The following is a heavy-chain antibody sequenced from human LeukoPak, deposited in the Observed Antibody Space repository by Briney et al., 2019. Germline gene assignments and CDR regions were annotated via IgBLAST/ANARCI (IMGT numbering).Heavy chain of an antibody. J-gene: IGHJ3*02. CDR2: IIPIFGTA. CDR1: GGTFSSYA. Sequence: ASVKVSCKASGGTFSSYAISWVRQAPGRGLEWMGGIIPIFGTANYAQKFQGRVTITADESTSTVYMELRNLRSEDTAVYYCARVLDAFDIWGQGTMVTVSS. V-gene: IGHV1-69*01. CDR3: ARVLDAFDI.